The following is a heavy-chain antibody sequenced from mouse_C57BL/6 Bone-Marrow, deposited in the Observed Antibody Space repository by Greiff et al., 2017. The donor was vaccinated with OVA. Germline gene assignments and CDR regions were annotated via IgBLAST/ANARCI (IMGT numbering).Heavy chain of an antibody. Sequence: VQLQQSGPVLVKPGASVKMSCKASGYTFTDYYMNWVKQSHGKSLEWIGVINPYNGGTSYNQKFKGKATLTVDKSSSTAYMELNSLTSEDSAVYYCARGYGTLFDYWGQGTTLTVSS. J-gene: IGHJ2*01. D-gene: IGHD1-1*01. CDR1: GYTFTDYY. V-gene: IGHV1-19*01. CDR3: ARGYGTLFDY. CDR2: INPYNGGT.